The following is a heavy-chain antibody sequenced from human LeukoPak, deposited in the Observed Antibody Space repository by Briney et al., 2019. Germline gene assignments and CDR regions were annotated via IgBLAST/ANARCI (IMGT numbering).Heavy chain of an antibody. D-gene: IGHD4-17*01. CDR1: GDSVSSNSAA. V-gene: IGHV6-1*01. CDR3: AKNYGDSNWFDP. CDR2: TYYRFNWFN. Sequence: SQTLSLTCAISGDSVSSNSAAWNWIRQSPSRGLEWLGRTYYRFNWFNDFALSVKSRITINPDTSKNLFSLQLNSVTPEDTAVYYCAKNYGDSNWFDPWGQGTLVTVSS. J-gene: IGHJ5*02.